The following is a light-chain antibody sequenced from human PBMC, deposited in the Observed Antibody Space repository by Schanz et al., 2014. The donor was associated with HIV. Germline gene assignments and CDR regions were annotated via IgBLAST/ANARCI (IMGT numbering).Light chain of an antibody. CDR1: SSNIKINA. Sequence: QSVLTQPPSASGTPGQRVTISCSGSSSNIKINAVNWYQQLPGTGPKLLIYATYNRPSGVPDRFSGSGSGTSASLAITGLQAEDEADYYCQSYDSSLSVVVFGGGTKLTVL. J-gene: IGLJ2*01. CDR2: ATY. CDR3: QSYDSSLSVVV. V-gene: IGLV1-44*01.